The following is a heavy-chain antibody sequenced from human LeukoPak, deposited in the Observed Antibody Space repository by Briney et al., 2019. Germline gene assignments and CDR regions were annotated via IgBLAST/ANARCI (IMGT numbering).Heavy chain of an antibody. V-gene: IGHV1-18*01. D-gene: IGHD6-13*01. CDR2: ISAYNGNT. CDR3: ARMYSSSWLFRDDAFDI. J-gene: IGHJ3*02. CDR1: GYTFTSYG. Sequence: GASVKVSCKASGYTFTSYGISWVRQAPGQGLEWMGWISAYNGNTNYAQKLQGRVTMTTDTSTSTAYMELRSLRSDDTAVYYCARMYSSSWLFRDDAFDIWGQGTMVTVSS.